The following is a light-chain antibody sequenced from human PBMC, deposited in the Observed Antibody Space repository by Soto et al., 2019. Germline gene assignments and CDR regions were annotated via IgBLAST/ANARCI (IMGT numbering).Light chain of an antibody. CDR2: ENN. V-gene: IGLV1-51*02. CDR3: GTWDSSLSAGGV. CDR1: SSNIGNNY. Sequence: QSVLTQPPSVSAAPGQKVTISCSGSSSNIGNNYVSWYQQLPGTAPKLLIYENNKRPSGIPDRFSGSKSGTSATLGITGLXTGDEADYYCGTWDSSLSAGGVFGGGTKLTVL. J-gene: IGLJ3*02.